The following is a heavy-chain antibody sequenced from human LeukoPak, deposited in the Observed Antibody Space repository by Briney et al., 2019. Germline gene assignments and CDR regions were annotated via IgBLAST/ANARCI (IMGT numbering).Heavy chain of an antibody. CDR3: AREWSAFDF. CDR2: IYNNGYT. CDR1: GDSSNNHK. V-gene: IGHV4-59*11. Sequence: SETLSLTCTVSGDSSNNHKWNWIRQPPGGGLEWIGYIYNNGYTNYSPSLKSRVTISVDTSKNQFSLKLRSVTAADTAVYYCAREWSAFDFWGQGTMVTVSS. J-gene: IGHJ3*01. D-gene: IGHD3-3*01.